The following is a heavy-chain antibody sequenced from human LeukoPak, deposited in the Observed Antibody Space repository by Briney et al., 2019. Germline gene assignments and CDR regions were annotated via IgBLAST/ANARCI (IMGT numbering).Heavy chain of an antibody. J-gene: IGHJ4*02. D-gene: IGHD6-13*01. CDR3: AKVAGSTWFFEY. V-gene: IGHV3-33*06. CDR2: IWSDGSNK. Sequence: GGSLSFSSAASGFTFSNYGIHWVRQASGKGLEWVAVIWSDGSNKRFADSVKGRFTISRDNSKRTLYLQMNSLRVEDTAVYFYAKVAGSTWFFEYWGQGTLVTVSS. CDR1: GFTFSNYG.